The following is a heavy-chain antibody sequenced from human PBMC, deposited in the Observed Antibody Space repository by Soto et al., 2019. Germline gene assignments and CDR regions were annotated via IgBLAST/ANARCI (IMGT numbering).Heavy chain of an antibody. V-gene: IGHV3-30-3*01. CDR3: AREDEGGRGCDLGD. CDR2: ISHDGNNK. D-gene: IGHD1-26*01. CDR1: GFTFSSYV. J-gene: IGHJ4*02. Sequence: QVQLVESGGGVVQPGRSLRLSCAASGFTFSSYVMHWVRQTPGKGLEWVAFISHDGNNKYYADSVKGRFTISRDNSENKLSLEVDRWRGEEPSGYYGAREDEGGRGCDLGDWGQGTLVTVSS.